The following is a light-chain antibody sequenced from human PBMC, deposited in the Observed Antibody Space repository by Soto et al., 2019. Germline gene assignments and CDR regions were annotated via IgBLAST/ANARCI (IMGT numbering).Light chain of an antibody. V-gene: IGKV3-15*01. CDR2: GAS. CDR3: QQYNTWPLT. J-gene: IGKJ4*01. CDR1: ESINQN. Sequence: ETVMTQSPSTLSVSPGEGATLSCRATESINQNLAWYKQKPGQAPRLLIHGASYRATGIPDRFSGRGSGTEFTLAISRLQSEDFAVYYCQQYNTWPLTFGGGTKVEIK.